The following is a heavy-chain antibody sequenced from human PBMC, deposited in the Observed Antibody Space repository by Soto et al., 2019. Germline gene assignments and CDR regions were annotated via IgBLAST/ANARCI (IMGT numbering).Heavy chain of an antibody. CDR3: ARGKSIAAPTWFDP. Sequence: SETLYLTCTVSGGSISSYYWSWIRQPPGKGLEWIGYINYSGSTNYNPSLKSRVTISVDTSKNQFSLKLSSVTAADTAVYYCARGKSIAAPTWFDPWGQGTLVTVSS. J-gene: IGHJ5*02. CDR2: INYSGST. CDR1: GGSISSYY. D-gene: IGHD6-6*01. V-gene: IGHV4-59*01.